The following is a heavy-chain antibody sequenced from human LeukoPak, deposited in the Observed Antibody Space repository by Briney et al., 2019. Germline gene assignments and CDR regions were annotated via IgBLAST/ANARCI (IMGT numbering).Heavy chain of an antibody. J-gene: IGHJ2*01. Sequence: SETLSLTCTVSGGSIFSYYFNWIRQPPGKGLEWRGYIYSNGLTNYNPSLRSRGTISIATSKNQFSLRLRSVTAADTAIYYCARRAYYDTSGYSPASGYFDLWGRGTLVTVSS. D-gene: IGHD3-22*01. CDR2: IYSNGLT. CDR3: ARRAYYDTSGYSPASGYFDL. CDR1: GGSIFSYY. V-gene: IGHV4-4*08.